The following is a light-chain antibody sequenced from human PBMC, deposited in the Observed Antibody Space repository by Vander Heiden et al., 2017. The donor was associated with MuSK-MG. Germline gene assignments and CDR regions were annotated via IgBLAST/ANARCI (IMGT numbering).Light chain of an antibody. CDR2: AAS. Sequence: DIQMTKSPSSLSASVGDRITIRCRASQSINTYLDWYQQQPGKAPKLLIYAASSWQSGVPARFSGSGTGTDFTVTISSLEPEDFATYYCQQSYNTPLTFGGGTKVEIK. J-gene: IGKJ4*01. V-gene: IGKV1-39*01. CDR3: QQSYNTPLT. CDR1: QSINTY.